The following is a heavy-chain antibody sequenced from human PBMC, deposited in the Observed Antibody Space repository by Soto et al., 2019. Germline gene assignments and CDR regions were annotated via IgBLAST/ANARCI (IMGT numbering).Heavy chain of an antibody. CDR1: GFALSTSGAG. J-gene: IGHJ6*02. D-gene: IGHD4-17*01. V-gene: IGHV2-5*02. Sequence: QSTLKESGPTLVNPTHTLTLTCTFSGFALSTSGAGVGWIRHPPGKALEWLALIYWDDDKRHSPTLKSRLTTTKDTSKYQGVLTMTNMDPVDTATYCCAHTRYGDYPPNSCYGMDVWGQGTTVTVSS. CDR3: AHTRYGDYPPNSCYGMDV. CDR2: IYWDDDK.